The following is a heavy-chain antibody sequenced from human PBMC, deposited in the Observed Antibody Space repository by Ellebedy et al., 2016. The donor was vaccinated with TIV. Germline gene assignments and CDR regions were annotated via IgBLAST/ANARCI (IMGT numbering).Heavy chain of an antibody. D-gene: IGHD2-21*01. J-gene: IGHJ3*02. Sequence: SVKVSCXASGGTFSSYAISWVRQAPGQGLEWMGGIIPIFGTANYAQKFQGRVTITADESTSTAYMELSSLRSEDTAVYYCAADVCGGDCYSHAFDIWGQGTMVTVSS. CDR2: IIPIFGTA. CDR1: GGTFSSYA. V-gene: IGHV1-69*13. CDR3: AADVCGGDCYSHAFDI.